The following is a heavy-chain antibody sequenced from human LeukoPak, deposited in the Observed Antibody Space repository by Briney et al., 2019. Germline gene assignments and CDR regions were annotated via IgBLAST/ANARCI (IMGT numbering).Heavy chain of an antibody. CDR3: ARELRGYSGYDLGGWFDP. CDR1: GYTFTGYY. CDR2: IIPIFGTA. J-gene: IGHJ5*02. V-gene: IGHV1-69*13. D-gene: IGHD5-12*01. Sequence: SVKVSCKASGYTFTGYYMHWVRQAPGQGLEWMGGIIPIFGTANYAQKFQGGVTITADESTSTAYMELSSLRSEDTAVYYCARELRGYSGYDLGGWFDPWGQGTLVTVSS.